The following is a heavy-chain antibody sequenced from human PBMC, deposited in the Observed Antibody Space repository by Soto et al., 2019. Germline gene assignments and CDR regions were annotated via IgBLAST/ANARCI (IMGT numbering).Heavy chain of an antibody. Sequence: PGGSLRLSWAASGFTSSSDSMNWVRQAPGKGQKWVSSISSSSSYIYYADSVKGRFTISRDNAKNSLYLQMTSLRAEDTAVYYCARDRSGWSYYYYGMDVWGQGTTVTVSS. CDR3: ARDRSGWSYYYYGMDV. V-gene: IGHV3-21*01. D-gene: IGHD6-19*01. J-gene: IGHJ6*02. CDR2: ISSSSSYI. CDR1: GFTSSSDS.